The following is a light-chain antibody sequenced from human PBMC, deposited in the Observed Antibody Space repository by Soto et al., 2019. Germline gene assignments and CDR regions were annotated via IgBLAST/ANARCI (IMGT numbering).Light chain of an antibody. Sequence: QSALTQPPSVSGAPGQRVTISCTGSSSNIGAGYDVHWYQQLPGTAPKLLIYGNSNRPSGVPDRFSGSKSGTSAFLAITGLQAEDEADYYCQSYDSSLVFGGGTKLTVL. CDR3: QSYDSSLV. CDR1: SSNIGAGYD. J-gene: IGLJ2*01. CDR2: GNS. V-gene: IGLV1-40*01.